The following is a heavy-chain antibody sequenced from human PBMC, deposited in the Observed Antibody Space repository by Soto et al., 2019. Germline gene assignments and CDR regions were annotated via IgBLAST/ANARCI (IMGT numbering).Heavy chain of an antibody. Sequence: QVQLVQSGAEVKRPGASVKVSCKASGYTFTNYGIIWVRQAPEQGLEWMGWISGYNANTKYAEKLQGRVTMTTDTATSTVYMEVRGLTPDDPAVYYCARDPRYGGDWGQGTLVTVSS. CDR1: GYTFTNYG. CDR3: ARDPRYGGD. CDR2: ISGYNANT. V-gene: IGHV1-18*01. J-gene: IGHJ4*02. D-gene: IGHD1-1*01.